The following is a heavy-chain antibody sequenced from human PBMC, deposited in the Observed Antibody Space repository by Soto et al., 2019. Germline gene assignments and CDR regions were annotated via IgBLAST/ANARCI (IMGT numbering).Heavy chain of an antibody. V-gene: IGHV4-59*01. CDR3: ARVRFLGTGTMLVDP. D-gene: IGHD1-7*01. CDR2: IYYSGST. Sequence: SETLSLTCTVSGGSFSNYYCSWIRQPPGKGLEWIGYIYYSGSTNYNPSLKSRVTISVDTSKNQFSLKLSSVTAADTAVYYFARVRFLGTGTMLVDPWGQGTLVTGSS. CDR1: GGSFSNYY. J-gene: IGHJ5*02.